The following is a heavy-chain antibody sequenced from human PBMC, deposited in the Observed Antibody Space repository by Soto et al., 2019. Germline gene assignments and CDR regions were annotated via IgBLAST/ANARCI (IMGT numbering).Heavy chain of an antibody. V-gene: IGHV1-46*01. CDR3: ARDLVGGYSYGVYYFAY. Sequence: ASVKVSCKASGYTFTSYYMHWVRQAPGQGLEWMGIINPSGGSTSYAQKFQGRVTMTRDTSTSTVYMELSSLRSEDTAVYYCARDLVGGYSYGVYYFAYWGQGTLVPSPQ. D-gene: IGHD5-18*01. J-gene: IGHJ4*02. CDR2: INPSGGST. CDR1: GYTFTSYY.